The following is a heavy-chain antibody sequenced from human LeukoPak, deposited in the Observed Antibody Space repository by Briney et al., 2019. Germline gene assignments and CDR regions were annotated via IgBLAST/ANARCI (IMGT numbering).Heavy chain of an antibody. V-gene: IGHV4-34*01. D-gene: IGHD3-10*01. J-gene: IGHJ4*02. CDR1: GGSFSGYY. Sequence: SETLSLTCAVYGGSFSGYYWSWIRQPPGKGLEWIGEINHSGSTNYNPSLKSRVTISVDTSKNQFSLKLSSVTAADTAVYYCASGFGMARGKYYFDYWGQGTLVTVSS. CDR3: ASGFGMARGKYYFDY. CDR2: INHSGST.